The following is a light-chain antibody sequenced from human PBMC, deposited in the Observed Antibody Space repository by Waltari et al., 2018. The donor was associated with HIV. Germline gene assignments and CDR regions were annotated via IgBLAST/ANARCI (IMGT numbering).Light chain of an antibody. CDR2: GNS. CDR1: SSNIGAGYD. Sequence: QSVLTQPPSVSGAPGQRVTISCTGSSSNIGAGYDSHWYHQLPGTAPKLLIYGNSNRPSGVPDRFSGSKSGTSASLAITGLQAEDEADYYCQSYDSSLSAYVFGTGTKVTVL. J-gene: IGLJ1*01. V-gene: IGLV1-40*01. CDR3: QSYDSSLSAYV.